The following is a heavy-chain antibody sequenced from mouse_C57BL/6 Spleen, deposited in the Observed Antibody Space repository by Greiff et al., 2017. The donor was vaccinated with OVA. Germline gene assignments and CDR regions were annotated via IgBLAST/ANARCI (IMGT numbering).Heavy chain of an antibody. J-gene: IGHJ2*01. Sequence: QVQLQQSGAELARPGASVKLSCKASGYTFTSYGIRWVKQRTGQGLEWIGEIYPRSGNTYYNEKFKGKATLTADKSSSTAYMELRSLTSEDSAVYFCARSGGDLTTVVATRDYWGQGTTLTVSS. V-gene: IGHV1-81*01. CDR2: IYPRSGNT. CDR3: ARSGGDLTTVVATRDY. CDR1: GYTFTSYG. D-gene: IGHD1-1*01.